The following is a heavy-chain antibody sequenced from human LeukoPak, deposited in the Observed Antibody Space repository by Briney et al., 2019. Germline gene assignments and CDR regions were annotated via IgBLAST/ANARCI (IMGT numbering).Heavy chain of an antibody. CDR3: AREVYYDSSGSEGSFDY. V-gene: IGHV4-34*01. CDR1: GGSFSGYY. Sequence: SETLSLTCAVYGGSFSGYYWSWIRQPPGKGLEWIGEINHSGSTNYNPSLKSRVTISVDTSKNQFSLKLSSVTAADTAVYYCAREVYYDSSGSEGSFDYWGQGTLVTVSS. CDR2: INHSGST. D-gene: IGHD3-22*01. J-gene: IGHJ4*02.